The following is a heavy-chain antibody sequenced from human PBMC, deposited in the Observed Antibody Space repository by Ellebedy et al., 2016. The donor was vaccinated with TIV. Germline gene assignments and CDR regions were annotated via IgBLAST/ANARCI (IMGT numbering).Heavy chain of an antibody. J-gene: IGHJ3*01. CDR2: INEDGSET. V-gene: IGHV3-7*01. CDR3: ARDRSPKVTFGGVKVHTDACDF. Sequence: GESLKISCAASGFTLSDYWTTWVRQTPGKGLEWVANINEDGSETNYVDSVKGRFTISRDNAKKSGYLQMNSLRVDDTAVYFCARDRSPKVTFGGVKVHTDACDFWGQGTTVTVS. CDR1: GFTLSDYW. D-gene: IGHD3-16*01.